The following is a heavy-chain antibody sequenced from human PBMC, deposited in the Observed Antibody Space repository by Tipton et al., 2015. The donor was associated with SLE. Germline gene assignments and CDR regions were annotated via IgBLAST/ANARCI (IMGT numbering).Heavy chain of an antibody. CDR3: ARPLAWLSYDAFEF. Sequence: TLSLTCAVYGGSFSDYFWSWIRQPPGKGLEWIGEINHSGSTTYNPYLKSRVTISVDTSKNQFSLKVRSVTAADTAVYYCARPLAWLSYDAFEFWGQGTMVTVS. D-gene: IGHD3-3*01. V-gene: IGHV4-34*01. CDR1: GGSFSDYF. J-gene: IGHJ3*01. CDR2: INHSGST.